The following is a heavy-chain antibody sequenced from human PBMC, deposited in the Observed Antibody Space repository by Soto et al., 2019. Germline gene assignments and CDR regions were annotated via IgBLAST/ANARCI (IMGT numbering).Heavy chain of an antibody. D-gene: IGHD4-17*01. J-gene: IGHJ4*02. CDR2: THYSGST. V-gene: IGHV4-59*01. Sequence: PSDTLSLTCTVYDFSISNYYWTWLRQPPGKGLEWSGYTHYSGSTTYNSYLKSRVTISVDMSKNQDSLKLSSVTAADTAVYYCARDDGDCVYDCWGQGTLVTVSS. CDR1: DFSISNYY. CDR3: ARDDGDCVYDC.